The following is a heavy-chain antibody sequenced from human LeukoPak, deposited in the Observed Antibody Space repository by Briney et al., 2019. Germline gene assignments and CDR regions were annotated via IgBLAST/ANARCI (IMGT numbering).Heavy chain of an antibody. J-gene: IGHJ4*02. CDR2: IDPSDSYT. CDR1: GYSFTSYW. CDR3: ARHSIPNYYDSCGPFDY. V-gene: IGHV5-10-1*01. D-gene: IGHD3-22*01. Sequence: GQSLSSSCKGSGYSFTSYWISWVRQMPGKGLEWMGRIDPSDSYTNYSPSFQGHVTISADKSISTAYLQWSSLKASDTAMYYCARHSIPNYYDSCGPFDYWGQGTLVTVSS.